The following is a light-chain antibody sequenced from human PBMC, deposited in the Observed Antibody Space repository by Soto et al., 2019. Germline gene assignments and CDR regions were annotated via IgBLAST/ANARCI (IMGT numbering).Light chain of an antibody. CDR1: QSISSW. J-gene: IGKJ1*01. Sequence: DIQMTQSPSTLSPSVGDRVTITCRASQSISSWLAWYQQSPGKAPKVLIYDASSLESGVPSRFSGSGSGTEFTLTISSLQPDDSATYYCQQYNSYSWTFGQGTKVEIK. CDR2: DAS. V-gene: IGKV1-5*01. CDR3: QQYNSYSWT.